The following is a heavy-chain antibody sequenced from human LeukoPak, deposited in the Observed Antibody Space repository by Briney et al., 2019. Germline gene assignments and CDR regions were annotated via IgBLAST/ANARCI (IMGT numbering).Heavy chain of an antibody. CDR1: GGSISSYY. CDR3: ARGVRYYDSSGYSAPAFDI. V-gene: IGHV4-34*01. CDR2: INHSGST. Sequence: SETLSLTCTVSGGSISSYYWSWIRQPPGKGLEWIGEINHSGSTNYNPSLKSRVTISVDTSKNQFSLKLSSVTAADTAVYYCARGVRYYDSSGYSAPAFDIWGQGTMVTVSS. J-gene: IGHJ3*02. D-gene: IGHD3-22*01.